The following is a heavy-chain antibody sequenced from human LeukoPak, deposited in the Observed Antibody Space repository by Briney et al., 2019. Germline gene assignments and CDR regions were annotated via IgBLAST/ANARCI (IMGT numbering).Heavy chain of an antibody. Sequence: PGRSLRLSCAAPGFTFDDYAMHWVRQAPGKGLEWVSGISWNSGSIGYADSVKGRFTISRDNAKNSLYLQMNSLRAEDMALYYCAKDISSSPRYMDVWGKGTTVTVSS. CDR3: AKDISSSPRYMDV. D-gene: IGHD6-13*01. V-gene: IGHV3-9*03. J-gene: IGHJ6*03. CDR2: ISWNSGSI. CDR1: GFTFDDYA.